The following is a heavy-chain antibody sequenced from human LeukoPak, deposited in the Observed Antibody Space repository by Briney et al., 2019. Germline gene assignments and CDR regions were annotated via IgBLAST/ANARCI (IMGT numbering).Heavy chain of an antibody. V-gene: IGHV5-51*01. D-gene: IGHD3-22*01. J-gene: IGHJ5*01. Sequence: GESLKISCKGSGFNFTAYWIAWVRQMPGKGLEWMGISHPINSDTKYSPSFQGQVTISADKSSSTAYLQWNSLKASDTAMYYCARHQYYYDSSGNYGWFDSWGQGTLVSVSS. CDR2: SHPINSDT. CDR3: ARHQYYYDSSGNYGWFDS. CDR1: GFNFTAYW.